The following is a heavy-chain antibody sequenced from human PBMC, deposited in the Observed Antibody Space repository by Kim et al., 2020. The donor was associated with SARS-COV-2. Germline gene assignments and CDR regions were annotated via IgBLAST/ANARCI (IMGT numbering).Heavy chain of an antibody. D-gene: IGHD3-9*01. J-gene: IGHJ5*02. V-gene: IGHV1-69*13. Sequence: SVKVSCKASGGTFSSYAISWVRQAPGQGLEWMGGIIPIFGTANYAQKFQGRVTITADESTSTAYMELSSLRSEDTAVYYCASSGRDILTGYYPYPYNWFDPWGQGTLVTVSS. CDR1: GGTFSSYA. CDR3: ASSGRDILTGYYPYPYNWFDP. CDR2: IIPIFGTA.